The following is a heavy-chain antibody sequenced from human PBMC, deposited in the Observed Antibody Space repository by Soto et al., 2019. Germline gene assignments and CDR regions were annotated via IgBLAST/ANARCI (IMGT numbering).Heavy chain of an antibody. J-gene: IGHJ4*02. Sequence: SETLSLTCAVSGGSISSSNWWSWVRQPPGKGLEWIGEIYHSGSTNYNPSLKSRVTISVDRSKNQFSLKLSSVTAADTAVYYCARSIARPAVHYFDYWGQGTLVTVSS. CDR2: IYHSGST. CDR3: ARSIARPAVHYFDY. D-gene: IGHD6-6*01. CDR1: GGSISSSNW. V-gene: IGHV4-4*02.